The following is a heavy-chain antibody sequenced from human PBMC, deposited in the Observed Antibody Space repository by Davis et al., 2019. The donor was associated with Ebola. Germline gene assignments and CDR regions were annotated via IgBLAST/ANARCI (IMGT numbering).Heavy chain of an antibody. V-gene: IGHV1-69*04. D-gene: IGHD4-17*01. CDR3: AKDYGDLLYYGMDV. Sequence: SVKVSCKASGGTFSSYAISWVRQAPGQGLEWMGRIIPILGIANYAQKFQGRVTITADKSTSTAYLELSSLRSEDTAVYYCAKDYGDLLYYGMDVWGQGTTVTVSS. CDR2: IIPILGIA. J-gene: IGHJ6*02. CDR1: GGTFSSYA.